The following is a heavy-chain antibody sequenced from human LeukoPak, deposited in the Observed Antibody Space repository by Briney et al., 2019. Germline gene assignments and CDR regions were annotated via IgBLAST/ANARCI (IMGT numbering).Heavy chain of an antibody. CDR2: ISSSSSYI. CDR1: GFTFSSYS. CDR3: AKDSITMIWNAFDI. V-gene: IGHV3-21*04. Sequence: GGSLRLSCAASGFTFSSYSMNWVRQAPGKGLEWVSSISSSSSYIYYADSVKGRFTISRDNAKNSLYLQMNSLRAEDTAVYYCAKDSITMIWNAFDIWGQGTMVTVSS. J-gene: IGHJ3*02. D-gene: IGHD3-22*01.